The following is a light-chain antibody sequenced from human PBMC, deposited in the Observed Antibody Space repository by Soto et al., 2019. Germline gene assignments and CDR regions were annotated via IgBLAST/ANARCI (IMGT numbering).Light chain of an antibody. J-gene: IGKJ1*01. CDR3: QRYGTSGT. Sequence: EIVLTQSPGTLSLSPGERATLSCRASQSGISNYLAWYQQKPGQAPRLLMYRSSFRATGITDRFSGSGSGTDFTLSISRLEPEDFSVYYCQRYGTSGTFGPGTKVEI. V-gene: IGKV3-20*01. CDR2: RSS. CDR1: QSGISNY.